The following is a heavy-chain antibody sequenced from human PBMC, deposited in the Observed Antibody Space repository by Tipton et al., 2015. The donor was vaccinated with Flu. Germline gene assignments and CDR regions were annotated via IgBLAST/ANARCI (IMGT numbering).Heavy chain of an antibody. D-gene: IGHD3-22*01. V-gene: IGHV4-38-2*01. CDR1: GYSIGENYY. Sequence: TLSLTCAVSGYSIGENYYWGWMRQSPGKGLEWIGNIHNTGTTFYNPSLRSRISMSIDTSNNHFSLSLSLVTAADTAMYYCGGPSTQNYFDSSISTDAFDIWGLGTLVTVSS. CDR3: GGPSTQNYFDSSISTDAFDI. CDR2: IHNTGTT. J-gene: IGHJ3*02.